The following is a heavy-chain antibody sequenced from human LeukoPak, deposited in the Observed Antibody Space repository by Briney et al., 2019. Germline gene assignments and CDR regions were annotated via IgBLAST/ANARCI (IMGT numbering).Heavy chain of an antibody. J-gene: IGHJ4*02. D-gene: IGHD3-22*01. CDR1: GGSISSGGYY. CDR3: ARDRYTDSSGYLDYV. V-gene: IGHV4-31*03. CDR2: IYYSGST. Sequence: SETLSLTCTVSGGSISSGGYYWSWIRQHPGKGLEWIGYIYYSGSTYYNPSLKSRVTISVDTSKNQFSLKLSSVTAADTAVYYCARDRYTDSSGYLDYVWGQGTLVTVSS.